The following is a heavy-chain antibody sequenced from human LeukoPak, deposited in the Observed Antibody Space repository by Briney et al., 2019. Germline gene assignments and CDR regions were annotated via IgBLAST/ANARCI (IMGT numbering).Heavy chain of an antibody. CDR3: ASLGDGYIEFDY. CDR2: INPNSGGT. D-gene: IGHD5-24*01. Sequence: ASVEVSCKASGYTFTGYYMHWVRQAPGQGLEWMGRINPNSGGTNYAQKFQGRVTMTRDTSISTAYMELSRLRSDDTAVYYCASLGDGYIEFDYWGQGTLVTVSS. V-gene: IGHV1-2*06. J-gene: IGHJ4*02. CDR1: GYTFTGYY.